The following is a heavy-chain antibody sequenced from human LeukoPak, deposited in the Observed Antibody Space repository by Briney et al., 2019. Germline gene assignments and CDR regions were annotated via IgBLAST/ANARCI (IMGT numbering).Heavy chain of an antibody. D-gene: IGHD3-10*01. V-gene: IGHV3-21*01. CDR2: ISSSSSYI. Sequence: PGGSLRLSCAASGFTFNNYAMSWVRQAPGKGLEWVSSISSSSSYIYYADSVKGRFTISRDNAKNSLYLQMNSLRAEDTAVYYCARAPRDRSFDYWGQGTLVTVSS. CDR3: ARAPRDRSFDY. J-gene: IGHJ4*02. CDR1: GFTFNNYA.